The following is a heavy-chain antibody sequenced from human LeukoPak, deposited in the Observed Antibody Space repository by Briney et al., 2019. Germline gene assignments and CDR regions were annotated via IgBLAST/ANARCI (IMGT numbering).Heavy chain of an antibody. Sequence: GGSLRLSCAASGFTFSDYYMSWIRQAPGKGLEWVSYISSSSSYIYYADSVKGRFTISRDNAKNSLYLQMNSLRAEDTAVYYCARDGAYSGSYHDAFDIWGQGTMVTVSS. J-gene: IGHJ3*02. CDR3: ARDGAYSGSYHDAFDI. CDR2: ISSSSSYI. D-gene: IGHD1-26*01. CDR1: GFTFSDYY. V-gene: IGHV3-11*06.